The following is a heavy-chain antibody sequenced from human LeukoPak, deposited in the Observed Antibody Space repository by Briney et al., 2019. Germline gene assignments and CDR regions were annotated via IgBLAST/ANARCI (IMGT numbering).Heavy chain of an antibody. CDR3: ARGGITIFGVVINLGPLNDY. V-gene: IGHV1-2*04. J-gene: IGHJ4*02. D-gene: IGHD3-3*01. CDR2: INPNSGGT. Sequence: ASVKVSCKASGYTFTGYYMHWVRQARGQGLEWMGWINPNSGGTNYAQKFQGWVTMTRDTSISTAYMELSSLRSEDTAVYYCARGGITIFGVVINLGPLNDYWGQGTLVTVSS. CDR1: GYTFTGYY.